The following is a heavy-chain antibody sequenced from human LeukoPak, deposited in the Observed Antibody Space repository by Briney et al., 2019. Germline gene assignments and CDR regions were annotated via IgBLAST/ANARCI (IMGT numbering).Heavy chain of an antibody. CDR3: ARHFPMIVVVITGGWFDP. Sequence: SETLSLTCAVSGYSISSGYYWGWIRQPPGKGLEWIGSIYHSGSTYYNPSLKSRVTISVDTSKSQFSLKLSSVTAADTAVYYCARHFPMIVVVITGGWFDPWGQGTLVTVSS. V-gene: IGHV4-38-2*01. CDR2: IYHSGST. D-gene: IGHD3-22*01. CDR1: GYSISSGYY. J-gene: IGHJ5*02.